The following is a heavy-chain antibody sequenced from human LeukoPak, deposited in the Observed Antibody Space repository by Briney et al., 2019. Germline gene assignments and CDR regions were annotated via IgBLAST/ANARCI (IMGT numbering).Heavy chain of an antibody. J-gene: IGHJ4*02. CDR3: ARDGPGYYDSSGYLSFDY. V-gene: IGHV3-21*01. Sequence: GGSLRLSCAASGFTFSSYSMNWVRQAPGKGLEWVSSISSSSSYIYYADSVKGRFTISRDNAKDSLYLQMNSLRAEDTAVYYCARDGPGYYDSSGYLSFDYWGQGTLVTVSS. CDR2: ISSSSSYI. CDR1: GFTFSSYS. D-gene: IGHD3-22*01.